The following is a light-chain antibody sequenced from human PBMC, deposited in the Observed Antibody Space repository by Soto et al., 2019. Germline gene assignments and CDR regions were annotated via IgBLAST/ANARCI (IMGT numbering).Light chain of an antibody. V-gene: IGLV2-14*01. CDR1: SSDVGGYNY. J-gene: IGLJ1*01. Sequence: QSALTQPASVSGPPGQSITISCTGTSSDVGGYNYVSWYQQHPGKAPKLMIYEVSNRPSGVSNRFSGSKSGNTASLTISGLQAEDEADYYCISYTSSSSSYVFGTGTKVTV. CDR3: ISYTSSSSSYV. CDR2: EVS.